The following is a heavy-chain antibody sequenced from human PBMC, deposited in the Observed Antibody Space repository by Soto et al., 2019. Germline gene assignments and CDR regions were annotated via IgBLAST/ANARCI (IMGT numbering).Heavy chain of an antibody. D-gene: IGHD5-18*01. V-gene: IGHV3-21*01. CDR1: GFTFSSYS. CDR2: ISSSSSYI. Sequence: PVGSLRLSCAASGFTFSSYSMNWVRQAPGKGLEWVSSISSSSSYIYYADSVKGRFTVSRDNAKNSLYLQMNSLRAEDTAVYYCASGTGYSYGDSYYYYGMDVWGQGTTVTVSS. J-gene: IGHJ6*02. CDR3: ASGTGYSYGDSYYYYGMDV.